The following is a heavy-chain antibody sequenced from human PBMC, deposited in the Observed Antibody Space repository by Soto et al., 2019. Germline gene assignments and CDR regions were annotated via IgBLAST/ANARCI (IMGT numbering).Heavy chain of an antibody. CDR2: IDPSDSYT. CDR1: GYDFTAYW. J-gene: IGHJ4*02. Sequence: PGESLQISCQGSGYDFTAYWINWVRQMPGKGLEWMGKIDPSDSYTNYSPSVQGHVTISADKSINTAYLQWSSLKTSDTAIYYCARRGRSGWFELDYWGQGTQVTVSS. CDR3: ARRGRSGWFELDY. D-gene: IGHD6-19*01. V-gene: IGHV5-10-1*01.